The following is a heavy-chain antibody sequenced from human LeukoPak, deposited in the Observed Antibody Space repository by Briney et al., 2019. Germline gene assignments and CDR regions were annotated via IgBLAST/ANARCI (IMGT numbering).Heavy chain of an antibody. Sequence: GGSLRLSCVASGLNFDDSAMHWVRQAPGGCLGWVSLISADGGSTFSADSVKGRFSISRDNSKNSLYLQMNSLRSEDTAMYYCAKESGKFDYWGQGTLVAVSS. CDR3: AKESGKFDY. V-gene: IGHV3-43*02. CDR2: ISADGGST. CDR1: GLNFDDSA. J-gene: IGHJ4*02.